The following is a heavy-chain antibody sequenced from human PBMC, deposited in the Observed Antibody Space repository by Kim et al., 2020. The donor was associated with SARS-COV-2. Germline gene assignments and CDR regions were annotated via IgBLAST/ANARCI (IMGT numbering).Heavy chain of an antibody. J-gene: IGHJ6*02. Sequence: GGSLRLSCAASGFTFSSYAMHWVRQAPGKGLEWVAVISYDGSNKYYADSVKGRFTISRDNSKNTLYLQMNSLRAEDTAVYYCARARGGGYYYGMDVWGQGXTVTVSS. CDR1: GFTFSSYA. V-gene: IGHV3-30*04. CDR2: ISYDGSNK. D-gene: IGHD2-15*01. CDR3: ARARGGGYYYGMDV.